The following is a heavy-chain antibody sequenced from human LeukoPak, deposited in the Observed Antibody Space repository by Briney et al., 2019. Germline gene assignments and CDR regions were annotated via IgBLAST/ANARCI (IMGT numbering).Heavy chain of an antibody. J-gene: IGHJ4*02. CDR3: ARMEGYYFDY. CDR2: VSYSGNT. D-gene: IGHD3-3*01. CDR1: GDSITSYY. V-gene: IGHV4-59*12. Sequence: SETLSLTCIVSGDSITSYYWTWIRQPPGKGLEWIGFVSYSGNTNYNPSLKSRVTISVGTSKNQFSLKLSSVTAADTAVYYCARMEGYYFDYWGQGTLVTVSS.